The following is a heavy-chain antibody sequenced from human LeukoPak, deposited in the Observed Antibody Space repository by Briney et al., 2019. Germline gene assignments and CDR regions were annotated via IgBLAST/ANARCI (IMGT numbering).Heavy chain of an antibody. J-gene: IGHJ5*02. V-gene: IGHV1-18*01. CDR3: ARGARDTYDSSGYYDP. Sequence: ASVKVSCKASGYTFTSYGISWVRQAPGQGLEWMGWISAYNGNTNYAQKLQGRVTMTEDTSTSTAYMELRSLRSDDTAVYYCARGARDTYDSSGYYDPWGQRTLVTVSS. CDR1: GYTFTSYG. CDR2: ISAYNGNT. D-gene: IGHD3-22*01.